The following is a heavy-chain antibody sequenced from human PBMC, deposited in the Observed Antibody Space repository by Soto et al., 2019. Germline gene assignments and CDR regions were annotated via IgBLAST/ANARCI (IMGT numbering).Heavy chain of an antibody. CDR2: IYYRGTT. D-gene: IGHD2-8*01. CDR3: VRLIGNSWLDS. Sequence: SETLSLTCTFSGGSITSGTYYWTWIRQHPGKGLEWIGSIYYRGTTYYNPSPKSRLTISVDTSKNQFSLTLSSVTAADTAVYYCVRLIGNSWLDSWGQGTPVTVS. CDR1: GGSITSGTYY. V-gene: IGHV4-31*03. J-gene: IGHJ5*01.